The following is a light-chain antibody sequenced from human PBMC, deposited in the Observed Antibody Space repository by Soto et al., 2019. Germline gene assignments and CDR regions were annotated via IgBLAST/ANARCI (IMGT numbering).Light chain of an antibody. J-gene: IGKJ5*01. CDR2: DAS. Sequence: EVLLTQSPATLSLSPGERATPSCRASQSVSSSLAWYQQKPGQAPRLLIFDASTRATGIPARFSGSGSETDFTLTISSLEPEDFAVYYCQQRSVWPPSITFGQGTRLEIK. V-gene: IGKV3-11*01. CDR3: QQRSVWPPSIT. CDR1: QSVSSS.